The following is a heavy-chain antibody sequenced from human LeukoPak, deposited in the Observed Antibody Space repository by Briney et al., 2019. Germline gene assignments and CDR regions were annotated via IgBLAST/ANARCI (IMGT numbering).Heavy chain of an antibody. J-gene: IGHJ4*02. CDR2: IYSSGDT. D-gene: IGHD3-10*01. CDR1: GFTVSSNF. CDR3: ARDSYYGSGSYCRYTFDY. V-gene: IGHV3-53*01. Sequence: GGSLRLSCAASGFTVSSNFMSWVRRAPGKGLEWVSVIYSSGDTYYADSVKGRFTISRDNSKNTLYLQMNSLRAEDTAVYYCARDSYYGSGSYCRYTFDYWGQGTLVTVSS.